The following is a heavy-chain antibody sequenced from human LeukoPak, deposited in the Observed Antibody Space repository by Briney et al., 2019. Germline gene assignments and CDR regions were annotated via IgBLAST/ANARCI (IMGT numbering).Heavy chain of an antibody. CDR1: GFTFSSYA. V-gene: IGHV3-30*04. CDR3: ARVTAVAGTSVGVDA. CDR2: ISYDGSNK. Sequence: GGSLRLSCAASGFTFSSYAMHWVRQAPGKGLEWVAVISYDGSNKYYADSVKGRFTISRDNSKNTLYLQMNSLRAEDTAVYYCARVTAVAGTSVGVDAWGQGILVTVS. D-gene: IGHD6-19*01. J-gene: IGHJ4*02.